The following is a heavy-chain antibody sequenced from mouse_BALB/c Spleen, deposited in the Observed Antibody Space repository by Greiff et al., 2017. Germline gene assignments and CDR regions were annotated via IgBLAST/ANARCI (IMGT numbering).Heavy chain of an antibody. CDR3: ALWSSRAMDY. Sequence: VQLKESGAELVKPGASVKLSCTASGFNIKDTYMHWVKQRPEQGLEWIGRIDPANGNTKYDPKFQGKATITADTSSNTAYLQLSSLTSEDTAVYYCALWSSRAMDYWGQGTSVTVSS. D-gene: IGHD1-1*02. V-gene: IGHV14-3*02. J-gene: IGHJ4*01. CDR1: GFNIKDTY. CDR2: IDPANGNT.